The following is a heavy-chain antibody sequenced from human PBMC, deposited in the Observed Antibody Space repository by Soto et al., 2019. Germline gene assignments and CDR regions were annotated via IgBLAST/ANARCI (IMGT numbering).Heavy chain of an antibody. CDR1: GFTLSSYA. CDR3: AKDRSYYDSSGYFDY. CDR2: ISGSGGST. Sequence: SLRLSCAASGFTLSSYAMSWVRQAPGKGLEWVSAISGSGGSTYYADPVKGRFTISRDNSKNTLYLQMNSLRAEDTAVYYCAKDRSYYDSSGYFDYWGQGTLVTVSS. D-gene: IGHD3-22*01. V-gene: IGHV3-23*01. J-gene: IGHJ4*02.